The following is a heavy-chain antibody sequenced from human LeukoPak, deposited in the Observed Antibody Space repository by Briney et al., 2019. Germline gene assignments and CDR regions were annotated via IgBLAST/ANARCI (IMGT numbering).Heavy chain of an antibody. J-gene: IGHJ4*02. CDR2: IWYDGSNK. CDR1: GFTFSSNG. V-gene: IGHV3-30*02. D-gene: IGHD5-18*01. Sequence: GGSLRLSCAASGFTFSSNGMHWVRQAPGKGLEWVAFIWYDGSNKYYADSVKGRFTISRDNSKNALYLQMNSLRAEDTAVYYCTTDRGYSSTWGQGTLVTVSS. CDR3: TTDRGYSST.